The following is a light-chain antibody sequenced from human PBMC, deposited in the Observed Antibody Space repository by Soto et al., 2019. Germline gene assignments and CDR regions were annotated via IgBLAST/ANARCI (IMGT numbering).Light chain of an antibody. Sequence: QSVLTQPASVSGSPGQSITISCTGTSSDVGSYNYVSWYQLHPGKAPKLMIYEVSNRPSGVSNRFSGSKSGDTASLTISALQAEDEADYYCSSYTTRTTLYVFGTGTKVTV. V-gene: IGLV2-14*01. J-gene: IGLJ1*01. CDR1: SSDVGSYNY. CDR3: SSYTTRTTLYV. CDR2: EVS.